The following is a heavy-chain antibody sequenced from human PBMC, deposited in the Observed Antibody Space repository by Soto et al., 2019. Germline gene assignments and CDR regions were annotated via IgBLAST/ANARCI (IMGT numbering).Heavy chain of an antibody. CDR1: GDSVSGNSAA. CDR3: AREYSGSAFHV. D-gene: IGHD1-26*01. V-gene: IGHV6-1*01. Sequence: SQTLSLTCAMSGDSVSGNSAALNWIRQSPSRGLEWLGRTYYRSKWYNDYAVSLKGRITVNPDTSKNQFSLQLNSLTPEDTAVYYCAREYSGSAFHVWGQGTMVTVSS. J-gene: IGHJ3*01. CDR2: TYYRSKWYN.